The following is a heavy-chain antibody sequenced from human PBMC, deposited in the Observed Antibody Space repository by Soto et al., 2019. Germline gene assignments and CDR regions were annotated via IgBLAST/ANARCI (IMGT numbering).Heavy chain of an antibody. CDR2: IIPIFGTA. V-gene: IGHV1-69*13. D-gene: IGHD3-3*01. CDR1: GGTFSSYA. Sequence: ASVKVSCKASGGTFSSYAISWVRQAPGQGLEWMGGIIPIFGTANYAQKFQGRVTITADESTSTAYMELSSLRSEDTAVYYCARDDYDFWSGYSSFDPWGQGTLVTVSS. CDR3: ARDDYDFWSGYSSFDP. J-gene: IGHJ5*02.